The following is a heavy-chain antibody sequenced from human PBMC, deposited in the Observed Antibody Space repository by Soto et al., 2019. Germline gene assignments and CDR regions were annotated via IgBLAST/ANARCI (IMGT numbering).Heavy chain of an antibody. J-gene: IGHJ6*02. Sequence: PSQTLSLTCVGSGDTVSSNSVAWNWVRQSPSTGLEWLGRTYYRSRWYSDYAVSVRSRIDINADTSKNQVSLQLNSVTPGDTAVYYCARSEEDSDYYYYGMDVWGQGTTVTVSS. D-gene: IGHD2-15*01. CDR2: TYYRSRWYS. V-gene: IGHV6-1*01. CDR3: ARSEEDSDYYYYGMDV. CDR1: GDTVSSNSVA.